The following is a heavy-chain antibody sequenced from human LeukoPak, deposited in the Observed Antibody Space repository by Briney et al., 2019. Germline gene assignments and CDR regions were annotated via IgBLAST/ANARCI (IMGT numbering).Heavy chain of an antibody. Sequence: GRSLRLSCAASGFTFSSYAMHWVRQAPGKGLEWVAVISYDGSNKYYADSVKGRFAISRDNSKNTLYLQMNSLRADDTAVYHCAKDWGQVPASISGHWGQGTLVTVSS. D-gene: IGHD2-2*01. J-gene: IGHJ1*01. CDR2: ISYDGSNK. CDR3: AKDWGQVPASISGH. V-gene: IGHV3-30*09. CDR1: GFTFSSYA.